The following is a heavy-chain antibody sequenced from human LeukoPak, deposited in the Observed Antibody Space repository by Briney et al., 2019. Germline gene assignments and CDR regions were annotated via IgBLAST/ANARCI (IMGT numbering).Heavy chain of an antibody. D-gene: IGHD3-3*02. V-gene: IGHV5-51*01. CDR2: IYPGDSDT. Sequence: GESLKISCKGSGYSFTSYWIGWVRQIPGKGLEWMGIIYPGDSDTRYSPSFQGQVTISADKSISTAYLQWSSLKASDTAMYYCARRRHFWSGYYSHLYYFDYWGQGTLVTVSS. CDR1: GYSFTSYW. CDR3: ARRRHFWSGYYSHLYYFDY. J-gene: IGHJ4*02.